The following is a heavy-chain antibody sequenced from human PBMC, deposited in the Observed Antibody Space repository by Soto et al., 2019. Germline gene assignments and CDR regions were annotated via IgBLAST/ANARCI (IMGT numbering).Heavy chain of an antibody. V-gene: IGHV3-23*01. Sequence: PGGSLRLSCAASGFTFSSYAMSWVRQAPGKGLEWVSAISGSGGSTYYADSVKGRFTISRDNSKNTLYLQMNSLRAEDTAVYYCAKDGRPMAGTWGGYYYYYYGMDVWGQGTTVTVSS. CDR2: ISGSGGST. D-gene: IGHD6-19*01. CDR3: AKDGRPMAGTWGGYYYYYYGMDV. CDR1: GFTFSSYA. J-gene: IGHJ6*02.